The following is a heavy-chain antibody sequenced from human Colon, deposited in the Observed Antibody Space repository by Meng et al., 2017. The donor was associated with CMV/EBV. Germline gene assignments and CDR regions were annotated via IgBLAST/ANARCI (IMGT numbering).Heavy chain of an antibody. CDR1: GFTVSDVW. CDR3: ATGGAQYYNY. CDR2: IKSKSAGGTT. J-gene: IGHJ4*02. D-gene: IGHD3-10*01. V-gene: IGHV3-15*07. Sequence: CADSGFTVSDVWMNWVRKVPGKGLEWVGRIKSKSAGGTTDYAAPVKGRFTISRDDSKNMFYLQMNSLRIEDTAMYYCATGGAQYYNYWGQGALVTVSS.